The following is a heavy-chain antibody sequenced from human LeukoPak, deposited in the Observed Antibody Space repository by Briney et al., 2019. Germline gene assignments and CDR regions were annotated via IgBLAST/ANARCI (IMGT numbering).Heavy chain of an antibody. Sequence: GGSLRLSCAASGFIFRNYGFHWVRQAPGKGLEWVAVISYDGSNKYYADSVKGRFTISRDNSKNTLYLQMNSLRAEDTAVYYCAKVARDGYNYDYYDYWGQGTLVTVSS. J-gene: IGHJ4*02. CDR3: AKVARDGYNYDYYDY. CDR1: GFIFRNYG. D-gene: IGHD5-24*01. CDR2: ISYDGSNK. V-gene: IGHV3-30*18.